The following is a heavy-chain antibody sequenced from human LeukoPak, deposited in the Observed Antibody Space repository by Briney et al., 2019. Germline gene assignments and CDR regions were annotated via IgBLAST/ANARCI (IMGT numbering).Heavy chain of an antibody. J-gene: IGHJ4*02. CDR2: ISGSGGST. CDR3: AKDLALSQMGKLDY. Sequence: GGSLRLSCAASGFTFSSYGMGWVRQAPGKGLEWVSGISGSGGSTYYADSVKGRFTISRDNSKNTLYLQMNSLRAEDTAVYYCAKDLALSQMGKLDYWGQGTLVTVSS. D-gene: IGHD7-27*01. CDR1: GFTFSSYG. V-gene: IGHV3-23*01.